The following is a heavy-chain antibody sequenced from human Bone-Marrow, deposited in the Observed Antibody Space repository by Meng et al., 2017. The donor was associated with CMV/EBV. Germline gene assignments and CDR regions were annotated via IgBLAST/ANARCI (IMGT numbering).Heavy chain of an antibody. Sequence: SGFTFSSYGMHWVRQAPGKGLEWVAVISYDGSHKYYADSVKGRFTISRDNSKNTLYLQMNSLRAEDTAVYYCAKLPARVAAAGPFDYWGQGTLVTVSS. D-gene: IGHD6-13*01. V-gene: IGHV3-30*18. J-gene: IGHJ4*02. CDR3: AKLPARVAAAGPFDY. CDR1: GFTFSSYG. CDR2: ISYDGSHK.